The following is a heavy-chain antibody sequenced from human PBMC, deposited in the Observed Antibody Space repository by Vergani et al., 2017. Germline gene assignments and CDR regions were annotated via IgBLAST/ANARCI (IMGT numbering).Heavy chain of an antibody. CDR3: ARDMVRGVIIALRWFDP. CDR2: ISSSSSTI. D-gene: IGHD3-10*01. V-gene: IGHV3-48*01. CDR1: GFTFSSYS. Sequence: EVQLVESGGGLVQPGGSLRLSCAASGFTFSSYSMNWVRQAPGKGLEWVSYISSSSSTIYYADSVKGRFTISRDNAKNSLYLQMNSLRAEDTAVYYCARDMVRGVIIALRWFDPWGQGTLVTVSS. J-gene: IGHJ5*02.